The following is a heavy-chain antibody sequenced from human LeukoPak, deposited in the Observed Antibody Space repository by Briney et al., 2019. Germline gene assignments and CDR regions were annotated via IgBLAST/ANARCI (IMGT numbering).Heavy chain of an antibody. CDR2: INPNNGDT. D-gene: IGHD2-21*01. J-gene: IGHJ5*02. CDR1: GYTFTSYY. Sequence: ASVKVSCKASGYTFTSYYMHWARQAPGHGPEWLGWINPNNGDTDYAQNFQGRVTMTSDTSITTAYMELSSLRSDDTAIYYCARDLVGYSSWLDPWGRGTLVIVSS. V-gene: IGHV1-2*02. CDR3: ARDLVGYSSWLDP.